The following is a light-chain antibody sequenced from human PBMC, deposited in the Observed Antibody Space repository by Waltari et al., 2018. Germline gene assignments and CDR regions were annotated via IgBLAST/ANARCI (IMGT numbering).Light chain of an antibody. Sequence: QSALTQPASVSGSPGQSITISCTGTSSDVGFYNLVSWYQQHPDKAPKLRVYEVIERPAGVSTRCSGCKSGNTASLTISGLQAEDEGDYYCCSYAGRNIWVFGGGTKVTVL. CDR1: SSDVGFYNL. J-gene: IGLJ3*02. V-gene: IGLV2-23*02. CDR2: EVI. CDR3: CSYAGRNIWV.